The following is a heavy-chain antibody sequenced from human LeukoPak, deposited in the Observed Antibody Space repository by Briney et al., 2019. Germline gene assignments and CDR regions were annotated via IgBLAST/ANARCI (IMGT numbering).Heavy chain of an antibody. Sequence: PGGSLRLSCAASGFTFSNAWMSWVRQAPGKGLEWVSAISGSGGSTYYADSVKGRFTISRDNSKNTLYLQMNSLRAEDTAVYYCAKLTTVTTGDYWGQGTLVTVSS. CDR2: ISGSGGST. J-gene: IGHJ4*02. D-gene: IGHD4-17*01. CDR1: GFTFSNAW. V-gene: IGHV3-23*01. CDR3: AKLTTVTTGDY.